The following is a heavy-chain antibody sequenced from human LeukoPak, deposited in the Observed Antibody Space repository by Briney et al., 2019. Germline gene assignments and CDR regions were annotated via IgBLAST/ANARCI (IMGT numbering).Heavy chain of an antibody. D-gene: IGHD5-12*01. CDR3: ARGRRRVLRPYYCYYYMDV. J-gene: IGHJ6*03. CDR1: GYTFTSYG. Sequence: ASVKVSCKASGYTFTSYGISWVRQAPGQGLEWMGWMNPNSGNTGYAQKFQGRVTITRNTSISTAYMELSSLRSEDTAVYFCARGRRRVLRPYYCYYYMDVWGKGTTVTVSS. CDR2: MNPNSGNT. V-gene: IGHV1-8*03.